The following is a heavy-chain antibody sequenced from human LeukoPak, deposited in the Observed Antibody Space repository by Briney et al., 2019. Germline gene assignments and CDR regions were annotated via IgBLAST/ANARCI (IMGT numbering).Heavy chain of an antibody. J-gene: IGHJ4*02. CDR1: GFTFSSYG. CDR2: INSDGSST. Sequence: GGSLRLSCAASGFTFSSYGMHWVRQAPGTGLVWVSLINSDGSSTNYAYSVKGRFTISRDNAKNTLYLQMNSLRAKDTAVYYCATDVPAVTIFGYWGQGTLVTVSS. V-gene: IGHV3-74*01. CDR3: ATDVPAVTIFGY. D-gene: IGHD2-2*01.